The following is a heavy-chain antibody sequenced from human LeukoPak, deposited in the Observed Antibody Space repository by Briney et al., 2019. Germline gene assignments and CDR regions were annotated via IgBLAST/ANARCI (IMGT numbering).Heavy chain of an antibody. J-gene: IGHJ4*02. CDR2: ISSSSSTI. V-gene: IGHV3-48*04. CDR3: ARDRGWIAAACDFDY. D-gene: IGHD6-13*01. Sequence: GGSLRLSCAASGFTFSSYSMNWVRQAPGKGLEWVSYISSSSSTIYYADSVKGRFTISRDNAKNSLYLQMNSLRAEDTAVYYCARDRGWIAAACDFDYWGQGTLVTVSS. CDR1: GFTFSSYS.